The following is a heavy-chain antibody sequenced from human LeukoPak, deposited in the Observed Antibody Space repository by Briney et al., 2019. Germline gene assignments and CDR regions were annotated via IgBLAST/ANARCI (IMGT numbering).Heavy chain of an antibody. CDR1: GYTFTSYY. CDR3: ARDQPVAASTGYYYYGMDV. J-gene: IGHJ6*02. CDR2: INPSGGST. V-gene: IGHV1-46*01. D-gene: IGHD2-15*01. Sequence: WASVKVSCKASGYTFTSYYMHWVRQAPGQGLEWMGIINPSGGSTSYAQKFQGRVTMTRDTSTSTVYMELSSLRSEDTAVYYCARDQPVAASTGYYYYGMDVWGQGTTVTVSS.